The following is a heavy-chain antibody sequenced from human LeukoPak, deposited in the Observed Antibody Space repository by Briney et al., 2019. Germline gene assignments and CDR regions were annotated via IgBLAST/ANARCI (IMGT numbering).Heavy chain of an antibody. J-gene: IGHJ3*02. CDR3: AAGYIGGAMVTNAFDI. CDR1: GFSFTNSA. Sequence: SVKVSCKASGFSFTNSAVQWVRQARGQGLEWIGWIVVGSGNTIYVQKFQERVTIARDMSTSTAYMELSSLRSEDTAVYYCAAGYIGGAMVTNAFDIWGQGTMVTVSS. D-gene: IGHD5-18*01. CDR2: IVVGSGNT. V-gene: IGHV1-58*01.